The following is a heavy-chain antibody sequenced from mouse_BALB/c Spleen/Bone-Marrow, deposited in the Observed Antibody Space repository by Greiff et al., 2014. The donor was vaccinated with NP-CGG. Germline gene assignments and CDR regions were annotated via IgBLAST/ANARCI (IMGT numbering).Heavy chain of an antibody. CDR2: ISNKANGYTT. CDR3: ARDDYYAIDY. Sequence: VNLQQSGAGLVQPGGSLSVSCATSGFTFTDYYMSWVRQPPGKALEWLGFISNKANGYTTEYSASVKGRVTISRDNSQSILYLQMSTLRAEDSATYYCARDDYYAIDYWGQGTSVTVSS. J-gene: IGHJ4*01. V-gene: IGHV7-3*02. CDR1: GFTFTDYY.